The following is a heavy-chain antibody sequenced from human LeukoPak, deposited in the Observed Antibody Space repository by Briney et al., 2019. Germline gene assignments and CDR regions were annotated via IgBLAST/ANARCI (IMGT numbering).Heavy chain of an antibody. V-gene: IGHV1-46*01. CDR3: ARDQGAGAGYYYYGMDV. J-gene: IGHJ6*02. CDR1: GYTFISYY. D-gene: IGHD1-26*01. CDR2: INPSGGST. Sequence: ASVKVSCKASGYTFISYYMHWVRQAPGQGLEWMGIINPSGGSTSYAQKFQGRVTMTRDTSTSTVYMELSSLRSEDTAVYYCARDQGAGAGYYYYGMDVWGQGTTVTVSS.